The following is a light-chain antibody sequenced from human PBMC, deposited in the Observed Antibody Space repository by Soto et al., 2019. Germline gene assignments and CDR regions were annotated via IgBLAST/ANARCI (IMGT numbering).Light chain of an antibody. CDR3: ASYTSSSTSVI. CDR1: SSDVGGYKY. J-gene: IGLJ2*01. Sequence: QSALTQPASVSGSHGQSITISCTGTSSDVGGYKYVSWYQQHPDKAPKLIIFEVSNRPSGISSRFSGSKSGNTASLTISGLQAEDEADYYCASYTSSSTSVIFGRGTKLTVL. CDR2: EVS. V-gene: IGLV2-14*01.